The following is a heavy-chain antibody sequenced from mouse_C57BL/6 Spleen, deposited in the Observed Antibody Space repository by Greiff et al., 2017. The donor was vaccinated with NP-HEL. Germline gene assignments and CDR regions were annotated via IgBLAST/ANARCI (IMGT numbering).Heavy chain of an antibody. CDR1: GYTFTSYW. CDR2: IDPSDSYT. Sequence: QVQLQQPGAELVKPGASVKLSCKASGYTFTSYWMHWVKQRPGQGLEWIGEIDPSDSYTNYNQKFKGKSTLTVDKSSSTAYMQLSSLTSEDSAVYYCARGTAQATCAYWGQGTLVTVSA. J-gene: IGHJ3*01. D-gene: IGHD3-2*02. CDR3: ARGTAQATCAY. V-gene: IGHV1-69*01.